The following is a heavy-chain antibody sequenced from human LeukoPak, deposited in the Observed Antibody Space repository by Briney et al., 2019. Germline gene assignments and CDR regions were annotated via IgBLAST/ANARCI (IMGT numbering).Heavy chain of an antibody. V-gene: IGHV3-7*03. CDR3: ARGGGLDV. CDR1: GFTFSNYW. Sequence: GSLRLSWAASGFTFSNYWMNWARQAPGKGLEWVASINHNGNVNYYVDSVKGRFTISRDNAKNSLYLQMSNLRAEDTAVYFCARGGGLDVWGQGATVTVSS. J-gene: IGHJ6*02. CDR2: INHNGNVN. D-gene: IGHD3-16*01.